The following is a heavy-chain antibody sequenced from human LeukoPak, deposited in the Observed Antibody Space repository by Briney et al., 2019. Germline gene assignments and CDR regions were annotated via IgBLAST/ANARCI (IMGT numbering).Heavy chain of an antibody. J-gene: IGHJ6*03. CDR2: IYYSGYT. CDR1: GGSISGSSYY. CDR3: ARTTMVRGTYYMDV. V-gene: IGHV4-61*01. D-gene: IGHD3-10*01. Sequence: SETLSLTCTVSGGSISGSSYYWSWIRQPPGKGLEWIGYIYYSGYTNYNPSLKSRVTISVDTSKNQFSLKLSSVTAADTAVYYCARTTMVRGTYYMDVWGKGTTVTISS.